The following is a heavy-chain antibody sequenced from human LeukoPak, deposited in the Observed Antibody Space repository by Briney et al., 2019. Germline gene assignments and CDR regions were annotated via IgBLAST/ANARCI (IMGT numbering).Heavy chain of an antibody. CDR2: IIPIFGTA. J-gene: IGHJ6*02. Sequence: GASVKVSCKASGGTFISYAISWVRQAPGQGLEWMGGIIPIFGTANYAQKFQGRVTITADESTSTAYMELSSLRSEDTAVYYCARDATYYYGMDVWGQGTTVTVSS. CDR3: ARDATYYYGMDV. CDR1: GGTFISYA. V-gene: IGHV1-69*13.